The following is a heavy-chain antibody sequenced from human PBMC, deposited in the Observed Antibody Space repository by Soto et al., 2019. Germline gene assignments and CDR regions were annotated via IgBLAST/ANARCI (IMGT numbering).Heavy chain of an antibody. CDR2: ISGSASST. J-gene: IGHJ4*02. CDR3: VRQTRADY. CDR1: GFTFSSYA. Sequence: EVQLLESGGGLIQPGGSLRLSCAASGFTFSSYAMTWVREAPGKGLEWVSSISGSASSTYYVDSVKGRFTISRDNSKNTLYLQMNSLRAEDTAVYYCVRQTRADYWGQGTLVTVSS. V-gene: IGHV3-23*01.